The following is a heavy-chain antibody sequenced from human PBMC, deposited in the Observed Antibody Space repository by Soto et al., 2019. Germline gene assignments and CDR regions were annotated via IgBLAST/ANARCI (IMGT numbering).Heavy chain of an antibody. J-gene: IGHJ5*02. CDR2: VYHSGST. V-gene: IGHV4-4*02. CDR1: GDSISSTRW. Sequence: QVYLHQSGPGLVKPSGTLSLTCAVSGDSISSTRWWTWVRQTPGKGLEWIGEVYHSGSTSYNTSLKSRVTISVDKSNNQFSLKLTSVTAADTAVYYCATLPPRIVVTVLPIPTWGQGTLVSVSS. CDR3: ATLPPRIVVTVLPIPT. D-gene: IGHD2-21*01.